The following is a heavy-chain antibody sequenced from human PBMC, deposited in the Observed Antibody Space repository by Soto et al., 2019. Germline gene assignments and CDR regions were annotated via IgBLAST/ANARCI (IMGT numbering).Heavy chain of an antibody. V-gene: IGHV4-4*02. CDR2: IYHSGST. J-gene: IGHJ4*02. D-gene: IGHD3-22*01. CDR3: ASQTYYYDSSGYFPN. Sequence: SETLSLTCAVSGGSISSSKWWSWVRQPPGKGLEWIGEIYHSGSTNYNPSLKSRVTISVDKSKNQFSLKLSSVTAADTAVYYCASQTYYYDSSGYFPNWGQGTLVTVSS. CDR1: GGSISSSKW.